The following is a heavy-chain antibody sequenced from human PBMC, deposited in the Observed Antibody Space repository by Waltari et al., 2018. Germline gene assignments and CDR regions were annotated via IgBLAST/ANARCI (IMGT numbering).Heavy chain of an antibody. V-gene: IGHV5-51*01. D-gene: IGHD5-18*01. CDR1: GYTFTTTW. J-gene: IGHJ4*02. CDR2: IFPGDSNT. CDR3: ARQPLHSYGIRHFDY. Sequence: EVQLVQSGAEVKKPGESLKISWEGSGYTFTTTWTGWVRQMPGKGLEWMGVIFPGDSNTKYSPSFRGQVTISADNSITTAYLQWSSLKASDTAIYFCARQPLHSYGIRHFDYWGQGTPVTVS.